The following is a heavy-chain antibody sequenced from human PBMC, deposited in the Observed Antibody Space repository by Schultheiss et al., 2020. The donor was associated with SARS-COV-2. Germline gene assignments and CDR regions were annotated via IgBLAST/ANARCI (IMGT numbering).Heavy chain of an antibody. D-gene: IGHD4-17*01. Sequence: GGSLRLSCAASGFTFSSYGMHWVRQAPGKGLEWVAVISYDGSNKYYADSVKGRFTISRDNSKNTLYLQMSSLRAEDTAVYYCVKVTTVDYWGQGTLVTVSS. V-gene: IGHV3-30*18. CDR1: GFTFSSYG. J-gene: IGHJ4*02. CDR3: VKVTTVDY. CDR2: ISYDGSNK.